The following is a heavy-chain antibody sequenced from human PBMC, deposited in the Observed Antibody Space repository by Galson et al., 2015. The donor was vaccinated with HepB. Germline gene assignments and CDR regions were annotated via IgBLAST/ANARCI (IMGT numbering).Heavy chain of an antibody. CDR3: ASGRYYDTNCRPSDDAFYI. CDR2: ITNNGSSK. V-gene: IGHV3-30*03. Sequence: SLRLSCAASGLTFQTNRMHWARQAPGKGLEWVAVITNNGSSKTLADFAKGRFTISRDNSRNELYLHMNSLSAEDTAVYFWASGRYYDTNCRPSDDAFYILGQGTMVIVS. J-gene: IGHJ3*02. D-gene: IGHD3-22*01. CDR1: GLTFQTNR.